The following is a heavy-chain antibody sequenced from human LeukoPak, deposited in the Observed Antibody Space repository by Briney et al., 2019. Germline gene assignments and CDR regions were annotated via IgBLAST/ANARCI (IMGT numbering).Heavy chain of an antibody. CDR1: GFTFSSYA. CDR3: AKGANSGSYPYYYYYMDV. J-gene: IGHJ6*03. CDR2: ISGSGGST. Sequence: GGSLRLSCAASGFTFSSYAMSWVRQAPGKGLEWVSAISGSGGSTYYADSVKGRFTISRDNSKSTLYLQMNSLRAEDTAVYYCAKGANSGSYPYYYYYMDVWGKGTTVTVSS. D-gene: IGHD1-26*01. V-gene: IGHV3-23*01.